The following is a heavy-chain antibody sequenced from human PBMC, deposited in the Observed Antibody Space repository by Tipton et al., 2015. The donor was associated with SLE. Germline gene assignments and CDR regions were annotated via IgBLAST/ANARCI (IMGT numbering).Heavy chain of an antibody. Sequence: TLSLTCTVSGGSINNYCWSWIRQPPGKGLEWIGYIYYSGITNYNPSLKSRVTISVATSKNQFSLKLRSVTAADTAVYYCARMDSGYDFYDFWGQGTLVTVSS. V-gene: IGHV4-59*12. D-gene: IGHD5-12*01. J-gene: IGHJ4*02. CDR3: ARMDSGYDFYDF. CDR1: GGSINNYC. CDR2: IYYSGIT.